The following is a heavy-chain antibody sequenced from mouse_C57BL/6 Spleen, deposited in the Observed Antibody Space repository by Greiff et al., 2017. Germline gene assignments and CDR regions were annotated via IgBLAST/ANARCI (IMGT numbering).Heavy chain of an antibody. CDR2: INYDGSST. CDR1: GFTFSDYY. D-gene: IGHD2-4*01. V-gene: IGHV5-16*01. Sequence: EVKLVESEGGLVQPGRSMKLSCTASGFTFSDYYMAWVRQVPEKGLEWVANINYDGSSTYYLASLQSRFIISRDNAKNILYLQMSSLKSEDTATYYCARDNHDYFEDWGQGTTLTVSS. CDR3: ARDNHDYFED. J-gene: IGHJ2*01.